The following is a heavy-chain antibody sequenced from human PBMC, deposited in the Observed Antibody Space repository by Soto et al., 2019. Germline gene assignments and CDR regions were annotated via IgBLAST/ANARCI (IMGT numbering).Heavy chain of an antibody. J-gene: IGHJ6*03. CDR2: IYSGGST. D-gene: IGHD2-2*01. CDR3: AVSTPYCSSTSCYALYYHYYMYV. CDR1: GFTVSSNY. Sequence: PGGSLRLSCAASGFTVSSNYMSWVRQAPGKGLEWVSVIYSGGSTYYADSVKGRFTISRDNSKNTLYLQMNSLRAEDTAVYYCAVSTPYCSSTSCYALYYHYYMYVWARGSTVPVSS. V-gene: IGHV3-66*01.